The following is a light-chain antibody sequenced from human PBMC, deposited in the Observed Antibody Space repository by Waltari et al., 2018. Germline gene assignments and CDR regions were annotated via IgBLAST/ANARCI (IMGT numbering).Light chain of an antibody. J-gene: IGKJ3*01. Sequence: DIQMTQSTSSLSASVGDKVTISCHTSHHINGWLAWYQQKPGKAPKPLIYAASNLQSGAPSRFSGSGSGTDYTLTISSLQPEDFATYYCQRYDDLPFTFGPGTKVDVK. CDR1: HHINGW. CDR3: QRYDDLPFT. V-gene: IGKV1D-16*01. CDR2: AAS.